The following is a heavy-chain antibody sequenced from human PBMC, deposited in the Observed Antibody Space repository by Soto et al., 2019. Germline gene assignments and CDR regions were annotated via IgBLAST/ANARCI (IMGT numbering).Heavy chain of an antibody. CDR2: IIPIFGTA. J-gene: IGHJ4*02. D-gene: IGHD6-13*01. V-gene: IGHV1-69*13. CDR3: ATDLIAAAGKGY. CDR1: GGTFSSYA. Sequence: EASVKVSCKASGGTFSSYAISWVRQAPGQGLEWMGGIIPIFGTANYAQKFQGRVTITADESTSTAYMELSSLRSEDTAVYYCATDLIAAAGKGYWGQGTLVTVSS.